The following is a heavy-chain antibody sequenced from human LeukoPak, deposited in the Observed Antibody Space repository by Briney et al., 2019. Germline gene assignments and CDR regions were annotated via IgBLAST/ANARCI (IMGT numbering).Heavy chain of an antibody. CDR1: RLTANFNY. V-gene: IGHV3-66*01. D-gene: IGHD2-2*01. CDR2: IFGGGRT. Sequence: QAGGSLRLSCVVSRLTANFNYLAWVRQAPGKGLECVSFIFGGGRTYYADSVTGRFTISRDNSHNTLYLQMNSLRAEDTAVYYCARDPQGCSSINCYVRVYYGMDVWGQGTTVTVS. CDR3: ARDPQGCSSINCYVRVYYGMDV. J-gene: IGHJ6*02.